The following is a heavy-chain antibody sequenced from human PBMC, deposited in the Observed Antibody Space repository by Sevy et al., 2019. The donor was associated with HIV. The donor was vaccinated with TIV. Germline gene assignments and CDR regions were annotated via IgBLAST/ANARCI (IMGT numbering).Heavy chain of an antibody. CDR3: ARLRDILVIPAGGYFDY. CDR1: GYSIRSGYY. CDR2: IYESGRT. Sequence: SETLSLTCAVSGYSIRSGYYWGWIRKSPGKGLEWIGSIYESGRTFYNPSLESRVTMSVDTSKNQFSLQVNSVTAADTAVYYCARLRDILVIPAGGYFDYWGQGTLVTVSS. J-gene: IGHJ4*02. V-gene: IGHV4-38-2*01. D-gene: IGHD2-2*01.